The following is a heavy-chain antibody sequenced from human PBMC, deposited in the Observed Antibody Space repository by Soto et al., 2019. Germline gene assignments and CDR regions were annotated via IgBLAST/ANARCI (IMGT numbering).Heavy chain of an antibody. V-gene: IGHV3-23*01. J-gene: IGHJ5*02. CDR2: ISGSGGST. CDR3: AKDPLPYVVAATHWFDP. CDR1: GFTFSSYA. D-gene: IGHD2-15*01. Sequence: EVQLLESGGGLVQPGGSLRLSCAASGFTFSSYAMSWVRQAPGKGLEWVSAISGSGGSTYYADSVKGRFTISRDNSKNTLYLQMNSLRAEDTAVYYCAKDPLPYVVAATHWFDPWGQGTLVTVSS.